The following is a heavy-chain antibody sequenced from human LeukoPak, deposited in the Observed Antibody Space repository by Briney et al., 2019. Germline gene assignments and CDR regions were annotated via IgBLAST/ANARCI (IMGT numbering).Heavy chain of an antibody. CDR1: GFTFSSYW. CDR2: INSDGSST. J-gene: IGHJ4*02. CDR3: ARDPSGPPYGSGSYSD. V-gene: IGHV3-74*01. D-gene: IGHD3-10*01. Sequence: PGGSLRLSCAASGFTFSSYWMHWVRQAPGKGLVWVSRINSDGSSTSYADSVKGRFTISRDNAKNSLYLQMNSLRAEDTAVYYCARDPSGPPYGSGSYSDWGQGTLVTVSS.